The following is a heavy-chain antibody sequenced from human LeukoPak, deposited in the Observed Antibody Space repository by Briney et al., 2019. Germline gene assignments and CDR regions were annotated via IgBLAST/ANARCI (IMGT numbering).Heavy chain of an antibody. CDR1: GGTFSSYT. Sequence: GSSVKVSCKAYGGTFSSYTIIWVRQAPGQGHEWMGRIIPILGIANYAQKFQGRVTITADKSTSTAYMELSSLRSEDTAVYYCARDLSYDILTGDFDYWGQGTLVTVSS. D-gene: IGHD3-9*01. V-gene: IGHV1-69*04. CDR3: ARDLSYDILTGDFDY. CDR2: IIPILGIA. J-gene: IGHJ4*02.